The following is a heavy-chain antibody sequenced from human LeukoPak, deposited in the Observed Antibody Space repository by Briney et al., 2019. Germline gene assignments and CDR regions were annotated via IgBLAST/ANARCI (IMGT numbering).Heavy chain of an antibody. CDR1: GYTFCNYA. D-gene: IGHD6-19*01. CDR2: ISGSGFTT. Sequence: GGSLRLSCAASGYTFCNYALNRVRQTPGKGLEWVSGISGSGFTTYYADSLKGRFTISRDNSKKTLYLQMNSLRAEDTAVYYCAKGRSRDYSSGWYFDSWGQGTLVTVSS. J-gene: IGHJ4*02. V-gene: IGHV3-23*01. CDR3: AKGRSRDYSSGWYFDS.